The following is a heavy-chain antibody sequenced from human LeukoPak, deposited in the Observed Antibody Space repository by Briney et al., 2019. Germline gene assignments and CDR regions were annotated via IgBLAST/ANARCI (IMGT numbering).Heavy chain of an antibody. V-gene: IGHV3-7*01. CDR3: ARDQWWQLIAVAITSYFDC. CDR2: IKQDGSEK. CDR1: GFTFSTYW. J-gene: IGHJ4*02. D-gene: IGHD6-19*01. Sequence: GGSLRLSCAASGFTFSTYWMSWVRQAPGQGLQWVANIKQDGSEKYYVDSVKGRFTISRDNAKNSLYLQMNSLRAEDTAVYYCARDQWWQLIAVAITSYFDCWGQGTLVTVSS.